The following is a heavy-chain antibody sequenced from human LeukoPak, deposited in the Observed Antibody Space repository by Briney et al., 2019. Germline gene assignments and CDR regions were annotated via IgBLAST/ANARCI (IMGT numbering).Heavy chain of an antibody. CDR2: IRYDGSNK. J-gene: IGHJ4*02. CDR3: AKDLGYSYGYVDY. V-gene: IGHV3-30*02. D-gene: IGHD5-18*01. Sequence: VGSLRLSCAASGFTFSSFGMHWVRQAPGKGLEWVALIRYDGSNKYYADSVKGRFTISRDNSKNTLYLQVNSLRAEDTAMYYCAKDLGYSYGYVDYWGQGALVTVSS. CDR1: GFTFSSFG.